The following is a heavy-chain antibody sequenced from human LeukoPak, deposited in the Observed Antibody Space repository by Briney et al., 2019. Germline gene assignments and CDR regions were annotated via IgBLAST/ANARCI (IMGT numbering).Heavy chain of an antibody. V-gene: IGHV3-21*01. CDR1: GFTFSSYS. CDR3: ARDRASRYCSGGSCYSPDY. CDR2: ISSSSSYI. Sequence: GGSLRLSCAASGFTFSSYSMNWVRQAPGKGLEWVSSISSSSSYIYYADSVKGRFTISRDNAKNSLYLQMNSPRAEDTAVYYCARDRASRYCSGGSCYSPDYWGQGTLVTVSS. D-gene: IGHD2-15*01. J-gene: IGHJ4*02.